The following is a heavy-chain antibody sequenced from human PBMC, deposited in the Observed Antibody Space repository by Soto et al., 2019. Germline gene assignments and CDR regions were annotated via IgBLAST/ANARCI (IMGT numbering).Heavy chain of an antibody. J-gene: IGHJ6*02. CDR1: GGTFSSYT. Sequence: QVQLVQSGAEVKKPGSSVKVSCKASGGTFSSYTTSWVRQGPGQGLDWMGRNMPILDIANYAQKFQGRVTVTAEKSTSPASRELISLKSEDTTEYFCATSYYYCVMDVWGQGTTNTVSS. CDR3: ATSYYYCVMDV. CDR2: NMPILDIA. V-gene: IGHV1-69*02.